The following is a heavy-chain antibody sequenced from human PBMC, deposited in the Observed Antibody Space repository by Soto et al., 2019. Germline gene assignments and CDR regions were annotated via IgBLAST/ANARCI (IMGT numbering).Heavy chain of an antibody. J-gene: IGHJ3*02. CDR2: IIPIFGTA. CDR3: ARGGYCGGDCYRAFDI. V-gene: IGHV1-69*01. Sequence: QVQLVQSGAEVKKPGSSVKVSCKASGGTFSSYAISWVRQAPGQGLKWMGGIIPIFGTANYAQKFQGRVTITADESTSTAYMELSSLRSEDTAVYYCARGGYCGGDCYRAFDIWGQGTMVTVSS. D-gene: IGHD2-21*02. CDR1: GGTFSSYA.